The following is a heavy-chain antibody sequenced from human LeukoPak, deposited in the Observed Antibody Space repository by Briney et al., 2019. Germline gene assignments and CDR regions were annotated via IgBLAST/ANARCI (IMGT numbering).Heavy chain of an antibody. CDR1: GYTFTGYY. CDR2: INPNSGGT. Sequence: ASVKVSCKASGYTFTGYYMHWVRQAPGQGLEWMGWINPNSGGTNYAQKFQGRVTMTRDTSISTAYMELSRLRSDDTAVYYCTRGVDDYVWGTYRDPFDYWGQGTLITVSS. V-gene: IGHV1-2*02. J-gene: IGHJ4*02. CDR3: TRGVDDYVWGTYRDPFDY. D-gene: IGHD3-16*02.